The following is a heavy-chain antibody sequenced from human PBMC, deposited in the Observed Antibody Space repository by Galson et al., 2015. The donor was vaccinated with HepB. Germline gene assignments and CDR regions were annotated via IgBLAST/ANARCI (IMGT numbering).Heavy chain of an antibody. Sequence: PALVKPTQTLTLTCTFSGFSLSTSGVGVGWIRQPPGKALEWLALIYWNDDKRYSPSLKTRLTITKDTSKNQVVLTMTNMDPVDTGTYYCAHSRKLGVNFDYWGQGTLVTVSS. J-gene: IGHJ4*02. CDR1: GFSLSTSGVG. D-gene: IGHD7-27*01. CDR3: AHSRKLGVNFDY. V-gene: IGHV2-5*01. CDR2: IYWNDDK.